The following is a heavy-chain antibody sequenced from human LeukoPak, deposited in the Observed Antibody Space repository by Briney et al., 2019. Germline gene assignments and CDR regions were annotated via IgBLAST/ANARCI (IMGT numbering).Heavy chain of an antibody. J-gene: IGHJ6*03. D-gene: IGHD5-18*01. CDR1: GGSISSYY. CDR2: IYYSGST. Sequence: PSETLSLTCTVSGGSISSYYWSWIRQPPGKGLEWIGYIYYSGSTNYNPSLKSRVTISVDTSKNQFSLKLSSVTAADTAVYYCARGEYSYGPYYMDVWGKGTTVTVSS. CDR3: ARGEYSYGPYYMDV. V-gene: IGHV4-59*01.